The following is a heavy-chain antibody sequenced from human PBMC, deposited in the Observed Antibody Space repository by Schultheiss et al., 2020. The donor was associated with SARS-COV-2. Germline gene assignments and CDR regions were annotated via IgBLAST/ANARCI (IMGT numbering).Heavy chain of an antibody. CDR3: ARDRIWGAAAGTFPDYYYYGLDV. J-gene: IGHJ6*02. CDR1: GFTFSSYW. CDR2: INSDGSST. V-gene: IGHV3-74*01. Sequence: GGSLRLSCAASGFTFSSYWMHWVRQAPGKGLVWVSRINSDGSSTSYADSVKGRFTISRDNSKNTLYLQMNSLRAEDTALYYCARDRIWGAAAGTFPDYYYYGLDVWGQGTTVTVSS. D-gene: IGHD6-13*01.